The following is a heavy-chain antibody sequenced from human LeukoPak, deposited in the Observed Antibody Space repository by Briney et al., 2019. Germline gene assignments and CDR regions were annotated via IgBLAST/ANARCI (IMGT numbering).Heavy chain of an antibody. V-gene: IGHV3-23*01. CDR1: GFTFTSYA. J-gene: IGHJ4*02. CDR3: AXTSPXSSPHIXVXXAHLDX. D-gene: IGHD2-21*01. Sequence: GGSLRLSCAASGFTFTSYAMSWVRQAPGKGLEWVSSISGSADATYYADSVKGRFTISRDNSENTLYLQVNSLRAEDTALYYCAXTSPXSSPHIXVXXAHLDXXGQGTLVT. CDR2: ISGSADAT.